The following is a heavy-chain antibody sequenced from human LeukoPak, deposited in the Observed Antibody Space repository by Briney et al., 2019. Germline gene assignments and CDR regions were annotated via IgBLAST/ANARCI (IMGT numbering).Heavy chain of an antibody. CDR2: INTNTGNP. Sequence: ASVNVSCKASGYTFTNYAMNWVRQAPGQGLESMGWINTNTGNPTYAQAFTGRFVFSLDTSVSTAYLQISSLKAEDTAVYYCARDPFNYDSSGYYSFYYYYYMDVWGKGTTVTVSS. V-gene: IGHV7-4-1*02. J-gene: IGHJ6*03. CDR3: ARDPFNYDSSGYYSFYYYYYMDV. D-gene: IGHD3-22*01. CDR1: GYTFTNYA.